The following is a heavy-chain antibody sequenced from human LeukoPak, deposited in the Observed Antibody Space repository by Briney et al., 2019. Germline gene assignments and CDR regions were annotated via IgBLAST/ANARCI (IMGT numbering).Heavy chain of an antibody. Sequence: GGSLRLSCAASGFTFSSYEMKWVRQAPGKGLVGVSYISSSGSTIYYADSVKGRFTISRDNAKNSLYLQMNSRRAEDTAVYYCAELGITMIGGVWGKGTTVTISS. CDR3: AELGITMIGGV. V-gene: IGHV3-48*03. D-gene: IGHD3-10*02. CDR2: ISSSGSTI. CDR1: GFTFSSYE. J-gene: IGHJ6*04.